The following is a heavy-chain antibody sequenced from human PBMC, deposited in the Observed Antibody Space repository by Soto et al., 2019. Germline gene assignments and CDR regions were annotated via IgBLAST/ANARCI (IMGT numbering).Heavy chain of an antibody. J-gene: IGHJ4*02. D-gene: IGHD5-12*01. CDR3: VREGYPVDY. V-gene: IGHV3-48*02. CDR2: ISSSSSTI. CDR1: GFTISSYS. Sequence: EVQLVESGGGLVQPGGSLRLSCAASGFTISSYSMNWVRQAPGKGLEWVSYISSSSSTIYYADSVKGRLTISRDNAKNSLSLQMNSLRDEDTAVYYCVREGYPVDYWGQGTLVTVSS.